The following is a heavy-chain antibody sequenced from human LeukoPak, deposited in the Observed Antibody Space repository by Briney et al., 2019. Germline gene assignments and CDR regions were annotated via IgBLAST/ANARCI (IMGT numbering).Heavy chain of an antibody. D-gene: IGHD6-19*01. J-gene: IGHJ4*02. CDR3: ARWVVAGSFDY. Sequence: SETLSLTCAVYGGSFSGYYWSWIRQPPGKGLEWIGEINHSGSTNYNPSLKSRVTISVDTSKNQFSLKLSSVTAADTAVYYCARWVVAGSFDYWGQGTLVTVSS. CDR2: INHSGST. CDR1: GGSFSGYY. V-gene: IGHV4-34*01.